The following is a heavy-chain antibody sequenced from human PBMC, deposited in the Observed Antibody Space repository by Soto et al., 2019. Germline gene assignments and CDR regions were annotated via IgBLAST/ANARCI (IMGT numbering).Heavy chain of an antibody. CDR1: GYTFTSYG. D-gene: IGHD3-16*01. CDR3: ARDWGLRYGSLDAFDI. Sequence: ASVKVSCKASGYTFTSYGISWVRQAPGQGLEWMGWISAYNGNTNYAQKLQGRVTMTTDTSTSTAYMELRSLRSDDTAVYYCARDWGLRYGSLDAFDIWGQGTMVTVSS. J-gene: IGHJ3*02. CDR2: ISAYNGNT. V-gene: IGHV1-18*01.